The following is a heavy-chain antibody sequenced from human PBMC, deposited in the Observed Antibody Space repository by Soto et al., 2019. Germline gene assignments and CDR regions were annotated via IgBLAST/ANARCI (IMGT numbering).Heavy chain of an antibody. V-gene: IGHV4-31*02. D-gene: IGHD1-26*01. J-gene: IGHJ4*02. CDR3: AKAQAWELLFDF. CDR1: GASISGGVYY. CDR2: IYYSGST. Sequence: PSETRSLTWPVSGASISGGVYYWSWIRQHPGKGLEWIANIYYSGSTYYNPPLKSRVTISIDTPKNQFSLKLSSVTAADTAVYYCAKAQAWELLFDFWGQGTLVTVSS.